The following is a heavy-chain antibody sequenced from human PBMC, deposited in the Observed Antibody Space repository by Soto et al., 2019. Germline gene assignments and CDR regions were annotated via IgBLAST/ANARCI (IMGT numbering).Heavy chain of an antibody. Sequence: EVQLVESGGGLVKPGGSLRLSCAASGFTFSSYSMNWVRQAPGKGLEWVSSISSSSSYIYYADSVKGRFTISRDNAKNSRYLQMTSLRAEDTAVYYCARIMAAAGHYFAHWGQGTLVTVSS. CDR2: ISSSSSYI. CDR1: GFTFSSYS. CDR3: ARIMAAAGHYFAH. D-gene: IGHD6-13*01. J-gene: IGHJ4*02. V-gene: IGHV3-21*01.